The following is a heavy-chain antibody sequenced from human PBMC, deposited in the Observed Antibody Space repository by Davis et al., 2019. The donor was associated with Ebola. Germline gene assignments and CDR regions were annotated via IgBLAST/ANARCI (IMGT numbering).Heavy chain of an antibody. CDR2: ISSDSDYI. CDR1: GFTFSTYS. J-gene: IGHJ4*02. CDR3: ARAQWLADFDY. Sequence: GESLKISCAVSGFTFSTYSMSWVRQAPGKGLEWVSSISSDSDYIYYADSVKGRFTISRDNAKNSLYLQMNSLRAEDTAVYYCARAQWLADFDYWGQGTLVTVSS. V-gene: IGHV3-21*04. D-gene: IGHD6-19*01.